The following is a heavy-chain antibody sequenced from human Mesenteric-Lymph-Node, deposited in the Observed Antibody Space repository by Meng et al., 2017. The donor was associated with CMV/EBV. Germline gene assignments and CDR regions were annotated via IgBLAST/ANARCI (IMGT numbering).Heavy chain of an antibody. V-gene: IGHV2-5*01. D-gene: IGHD2-2*01. CDR3: VHSLCSSDSCYSGWFVP. J-gene: IGHJ5*02. Sequence: SLTSSGLGVGWVRQPPGKALEWLAVTYWNDEQHYSPSLKDRLTITKDTSKNQVVLTMTNMDPVDTATYYCVHSLCSSDSCYSGWFVPWGQGTLVTVSS. CDR2: TYWNDEQ. CDR1: SLTSSGLG.